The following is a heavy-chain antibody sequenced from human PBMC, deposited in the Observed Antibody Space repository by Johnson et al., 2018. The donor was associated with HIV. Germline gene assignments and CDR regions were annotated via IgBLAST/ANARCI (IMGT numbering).Heavy chain of an antibody. CDR2: ISYDGSNK. D-gene: IGHD5-12*01. J-gene: IGHJ3*02. V-gene: IGHV3-30*18. CDR3: AKDRWLRVPGAEFFCDI. CDR1: GFTFDDYT. Sequence: QMLLVESGGVVVQPGGSLRLSCAASGFTFDDYTMHWVRQAPGKGLEWVAVISYDGSNKYYADSVKGRFTISRDNSKNTLYLQMNSLRAEDTAVYYCAKDRWLRVPGAEFFCDIWGQGTMVTVSS.